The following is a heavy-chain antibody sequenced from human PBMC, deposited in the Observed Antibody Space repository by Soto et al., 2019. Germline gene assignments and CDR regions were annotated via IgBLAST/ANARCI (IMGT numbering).Heavy chain of an antibody. CDR3: ARCGSYSKRGRGYNHDMDV. D-gene: IGHD4-4*01. V-gene: IGHV1-69*06. J-gene: IGHJ6*02. CDR1: GGTFSGYA. Sequence: QVQLVQSGAEVKKPGSSVKVSCKASGGTFSGYAISWVRQAPGQGLEWMGGIIPIFGTANYAQKFQGRVRITQDKSTSTAYMERSSLRSEDTAVYYCARCGSYSKRGRGYNHDMDVWGQGTTGTDSS. CDR2: IIPIFGTA.